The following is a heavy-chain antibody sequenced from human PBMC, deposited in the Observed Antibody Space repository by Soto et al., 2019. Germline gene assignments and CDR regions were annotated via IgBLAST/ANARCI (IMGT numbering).Heavy chain of an antibody. CDR1: GYTFTSYD. Sequence: ASVKVSCKASGYTFTSYDINWVRQATGQGLEWMGWMNPDSGDTGYAQNFQGRVTMTRNTSIRTAYMELSSLRSEDTAVYYCARGLVGCSSTSCYQWFDPWGQATQVPVSP. D-gene: IGHD2-2*01. V-gene: IGHV1-8*01. CDR3: ARGLVGCSSTSCYQWFDP. J-gene: IGHJ5*02. CDR2: MNPDSGDT.